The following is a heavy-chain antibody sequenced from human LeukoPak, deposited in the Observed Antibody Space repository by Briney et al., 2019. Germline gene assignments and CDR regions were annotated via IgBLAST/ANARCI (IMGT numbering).Heavy chain of an antibody. CDR1: GYTFTSYA. CDR3: ARDRAIGYCSGGSCAYYFDY. V-gene: IGHV1-3*01. J-gene: IGHJ4*02. D-gene: IGHD2-15*01. CDR2: INAGNGNT. Sequence: ASVKVSCKASGYTFTSYAMLWVRQAPGQRLEWMGWINAGNGNTKYSQKFQGRVTITRDTSASTAYMELSSLRSEDTAVYYCARDRAIGYCSGGSCAYYFDYWGQGTLVTVSS.